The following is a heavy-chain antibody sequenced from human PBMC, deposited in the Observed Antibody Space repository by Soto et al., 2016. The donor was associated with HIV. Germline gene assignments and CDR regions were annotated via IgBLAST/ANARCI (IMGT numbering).Heavy chain of an antibody. Sequence: EVQLVESGGGLVKPGESLRLSCTGSEFTFRTYSMNWVRQAPGKGLEWVSVIYSGGNTYYADSVKGRFTISRDSSKNTLYLQMNSLRAEDTAVYYCTSNYYSDWGQGTLVTVSS. CDR2: IYSGGNT. J-gene: IGHJ4*02. V-gene: IGHV3-66*01. CDR1: EFTFRTYS. D-gene: IGHD3-22*01. CDR3: TSNYYSD.